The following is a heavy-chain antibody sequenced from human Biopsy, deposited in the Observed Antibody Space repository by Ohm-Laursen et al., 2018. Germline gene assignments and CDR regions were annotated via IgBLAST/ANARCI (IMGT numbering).Heavy chain of an antibody. V-gene: IGHV4-59*08. D-gene: IGHD3-16*01. CDR3: AKQWSYYESFTQHYRGDFDY. CDR2: ISYSGST. J-gene: IGHJ4*02. CDR1: GGSISSSY. Sequence: TLSLTCSVSGGSISSSYWSWIRQPQGKGLEWIGYISYSGSTSYNPSLKSRVTISADTSKNQLLLALSSLTAADTAVYFCAKQWSYYESFTQHYRGDFDYWGQGTLVIVSS.